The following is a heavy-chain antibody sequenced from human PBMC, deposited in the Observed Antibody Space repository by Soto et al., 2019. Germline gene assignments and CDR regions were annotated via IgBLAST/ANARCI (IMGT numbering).Heavy chain of an antibody. CDR1: GGSISSSY. Sequence: QVRLQESGPGLVKPSETLSLTCTVSGGSISSSYWSWIRQPPGKGLEWIGYMYNTGRTIYNPSLKSRVTISVDTSKNKFSLKLNSVAAADTAVYYCARDLWGYCGADCYPLDVWGQGTTVTVSS. CDR2: MYNTGRT. D-gene: IGHD2-21*02. V-gene: IGHV4-59*01. CDR3: ARDLWGYCGADCYPLDV. J-gene: IGHJ6*02.